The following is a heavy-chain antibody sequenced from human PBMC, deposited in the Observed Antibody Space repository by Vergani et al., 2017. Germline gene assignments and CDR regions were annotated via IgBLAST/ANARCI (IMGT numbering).Heavy chain of an antibody. CDR2: IYTSGST. CDR1: GSSISSCSYD. CDR3: ARETNSGWYRGMDV. D-gene: IGHD6-19*01. Sequence: QVQLQESGPGLVKPSQTLSLTCTVSGSSISSCSYDWSSIQQPAGKGLGWIGRIYTSGSTNYNPSLKSLVTLSVDTSKNQFSLKLSSVTAADTSVYDCARETNSGWYRGMDVWGQGTTVTVSS. V-gene: IGHV4-61*02. J-gene: IGHJ6*02.